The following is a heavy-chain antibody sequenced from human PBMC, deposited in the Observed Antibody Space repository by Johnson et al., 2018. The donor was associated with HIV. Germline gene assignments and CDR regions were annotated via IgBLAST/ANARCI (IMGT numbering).Heavy chain of an antibody. Sequence: QVTLVESGGGVVQPGRSLRLSCAASGFTFSSFGMHWVRQAPGKGLEWVAVVSDHGRTTYFADSVTGRFTISRDNSKNTLYLQINNLRPEDTALYYCAKEGSSSPWAFDIWGQGTMVTVSS. CDR3: AKEGSSSPWAFDI. D-gene: IGHD2-15*01. V-gene: IGHV3-30*18. J-gene: IGHJ3*02. CDR1: GFTFSSFG. CDR2: VSDHGRTT.